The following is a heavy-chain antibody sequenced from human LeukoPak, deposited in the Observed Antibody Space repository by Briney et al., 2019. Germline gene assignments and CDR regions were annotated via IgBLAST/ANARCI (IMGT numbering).Heavy chain of an antibody. D-gene: IGHD3-10*01. CDR3: ARARYGSGSYAFDY. V-gene: IGHV4-59*13. CDR1: GGPISTYL. CDR2: IYYSGST. Sequence: SETLSLTCTVSGGPISTYLWNWIRQPPGKGLEWIGYIYYSGSTNYNPSLKSRVTISVDTSKNQFSLKLTSVTAADTAVYYCARARYGSGSYAFDYWGQGTLLTVSS. J-gene: IGHJ4*02.